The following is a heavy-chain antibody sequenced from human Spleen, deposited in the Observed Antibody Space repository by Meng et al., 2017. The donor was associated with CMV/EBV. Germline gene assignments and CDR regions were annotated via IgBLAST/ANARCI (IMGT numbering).Heavy chain of an antibody. V-gene: IGHV3-21*04. J-gene: IGHJ5*02. D-gene: IGHD3-10*01. CDR1: GFTFSSYS. CDR3: AEFLGHR. CDR2: ISSSSSYI. Sequence: GESLKISCAASGFTFSSYSMNWVRQAPGKGLEWVSSISSSSSYIYYADSVRGRFTISRDNAKNSLYLHMDNLRAEDTAFYYCAEFLGHRWGQGTLVTVSS.